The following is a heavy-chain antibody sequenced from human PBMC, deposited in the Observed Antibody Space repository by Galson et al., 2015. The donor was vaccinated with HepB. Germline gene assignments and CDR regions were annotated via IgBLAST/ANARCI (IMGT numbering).Heavy chain of an antibody. CDR1: GFNFDTYA. J-gene: IGHJ5*02. CDR3: AKSATNWNWFDR. Sequence: SLRLSCAASGFNFDTYAMSWVRQALGKGLEWVSVISGSGVSTYYADSVKGRFTISRDNSKNTLYLQMDSLRAEDTAIYYCAKSATNWNWFDRWGQGTLVTVSS. V-gene: IGHV3-23*01. CDR2: ISGSGVST.